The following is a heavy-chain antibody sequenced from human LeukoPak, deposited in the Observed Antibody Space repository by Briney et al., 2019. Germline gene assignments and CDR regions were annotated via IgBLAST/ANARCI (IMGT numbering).Heavy chain of an antibody. CDR3: ARWDRVDIAATNDDY. CDR2: ISVYNGNT. CDR1: GYTFTTYT. Sequence: ASVKVSCKASGYTFTTYTISWVRQAPGQGLEWMGWISVYNGNTNTALKFQGRVTMTADRSTSTAYMESRSLTSDDTAVYYCARWDRVDIAATNDDYWGQGTLVTVSS. V-gene: IGHV1-18*04. D-gene: IGHD5-12*01. J-gene: IGHJ4*02.